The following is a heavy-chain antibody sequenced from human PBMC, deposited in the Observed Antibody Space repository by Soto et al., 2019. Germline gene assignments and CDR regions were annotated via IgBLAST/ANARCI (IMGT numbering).Heavy chain of an antibody. V-gene: IGHV4-61*01. CDR3: ARVNSGRNWFDH. CDR2: IYFSGST. CDR1: GYSVSSASFY. Sequence: XETLSLTCTVSGYSVSSASFYWIWIRQAPGKGLEWIGFIYFSGSTNYNPSLKSRVTMSLDTSKNQFSLKLRSVTPADTAVYFCARVNSGRNWFDHWGQGPLVTVSS. J-gene: IGHJ5*02. D-gene: IGHD6-19*01.